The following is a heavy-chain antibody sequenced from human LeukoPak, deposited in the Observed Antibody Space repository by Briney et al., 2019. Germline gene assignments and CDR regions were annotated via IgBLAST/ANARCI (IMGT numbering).Heavy chain of an antibody. Sequence: PGGSLRLSCAASGFTFSSYAMSWVRQAPGKGLEWVSSISASGGGTSNADSVKGRIIISRDNSKNTLYLQMNSLRAEDTAVYYCAKEYSSGWAYFFFDYWGQGTLVTVSS. CDR3: AKEYSSGWAYFFFDY. CDR2: ISASGGGT. D-gene: IGHD6-19*01. V-gene: IGHV3-23*01. J-gene: IGHJ4*02. CDR1: GFTFSSYA.